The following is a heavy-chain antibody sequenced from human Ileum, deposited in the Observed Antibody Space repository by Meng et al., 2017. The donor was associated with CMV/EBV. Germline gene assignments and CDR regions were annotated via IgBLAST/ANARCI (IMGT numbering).Heavy chain of an antibody. J-gene: IGHJ4*02. Sequence: GESLKISCAASGFTVSSNYMNWVRQAPGKGLEWVSIIYSSGSTYYADSVKGRFTISRDYSKNALYLQMNSLRAEDTAVYYCARYDYVWGSSDYWGQGTLVTVSS. CDR1: GFTVSSNY. CDR2: IYSSGST. V-gene: IGHV3-66*02. D-gene: IGHD3-16*01. CDR3: ARYDYVWGSSDY.